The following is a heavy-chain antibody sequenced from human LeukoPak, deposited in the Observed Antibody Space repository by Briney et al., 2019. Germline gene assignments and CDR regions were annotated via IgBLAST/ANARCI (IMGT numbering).Heavy chain of an antibody. CDR1: GYTFTSYD. Sequence: ASLKVSWKASGYTFTSYDISWARQATGQGLEWMGWMNPNSGNTGYAQKFQGRVTMTRNTSISTAYMELSSLRSEDTAVYYCARVEKKRQRSTIFGVVSSLDYYYYYMDVWGKGTTVTVSS. J-gene: IGHJ6*03. CDR2: MNPNSGNT. V-gene: IGHV1-8*01. D-gene: IGHD3-3*01. CDR3: ARVEKKRQRSTIFGVVSSLDYYYYYMDV.